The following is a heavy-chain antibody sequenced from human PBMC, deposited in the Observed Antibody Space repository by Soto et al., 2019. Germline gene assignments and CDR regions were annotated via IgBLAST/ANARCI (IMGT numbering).Heavy chain of an antibody. CDR2: IWYDGSSK. D-gene: IGHD3-3*01. CDR3: ARDQLDRLKPLETRYFDY. J-gene: IGHJ4*02. CDR1: GFIFSSHG. V-gene: IGHV3-33*01. Sequence: QVQLVESGGGVVQPGRSLRLSCEASGFIFSSHGMHWVRQAPGKGLEWVAVIWYDGSSKFYADSVKGRFTISRDNSKNTMYLQMNSLRADDTAVYYCARDQLDRLKPLETRYFDYWGQGTLVTVSS.